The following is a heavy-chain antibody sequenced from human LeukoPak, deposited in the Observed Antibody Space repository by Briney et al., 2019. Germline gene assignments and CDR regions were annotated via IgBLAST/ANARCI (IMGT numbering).Heavy chain of an antibody. CDR1: GFTFSDYY. CDR2: ISSSGSTI. J-gene: IGHJ4*02. V-gene: IGHV3-11*01. CDR3: ARWEIYCSGGSCPPYYFDY. D-gene: IGHD2-15*01. Sequence: PGGSLGLSCAASGFTFSDYYMSWIRQAPGKGLEWVSYISSSGSTIYYADSVKGRFTISRDNAKNSLYLQMNSLRAEDTAVYYCARWEIYCSGGSCPPYYFDYWGQGTLVTVSS.